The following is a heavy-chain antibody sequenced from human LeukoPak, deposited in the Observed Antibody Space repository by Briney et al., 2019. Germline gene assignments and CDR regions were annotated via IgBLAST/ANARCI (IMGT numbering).Heavy chain of an antibody. J-gene: IGHJ4*02. D-gene: IGHD3-9*01. CDR1: GGSISSYY. CDR2: IYTSGST. CDR3: ARVGYDILTGYNWGYFDY. V-gene: IGHV4-4*07. Sequence: PSETLSLTCTVSGGSISSYYWSWIRQPAGKGLEWIGGIYTSGSTNYNPSLKSRVTMSVDTSKNQFSLQLSSVTAADTAVYYCARVGYDILTGYNWGYFDYWGQGTLVTVS.